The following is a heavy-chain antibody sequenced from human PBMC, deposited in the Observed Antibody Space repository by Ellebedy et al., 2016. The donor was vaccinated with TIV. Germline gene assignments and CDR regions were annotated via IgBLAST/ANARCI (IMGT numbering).Heavy chain of an antibody. V-gene: IGHV4-59*10. Sequence: SETLSLTCAVYGGSFSGYYWSWIRQPPGKGLEWIGRIYTSENTNYNPSLRSRVTMSVDTSKNQFSLKLSSVTAADTAVYYCARGRVGATPRMRWFDPWGQGTLVTVSS. CDR1: GGSFSGYY. D-gene: IGHD1-26*01. J-gene: IGHJ5*02. CDR2: IYTSENT. CDR3: ARGRVGATPRMRWFDP.